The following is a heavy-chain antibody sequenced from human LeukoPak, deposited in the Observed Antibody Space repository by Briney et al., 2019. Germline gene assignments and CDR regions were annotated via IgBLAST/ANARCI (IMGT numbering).Heavy chain of an antibody. CDR3: ARGATDYFAMDV. CDR2: ITSSTSYI. CDR1: GFTFSSYS. V-gene: IGHV3-21*06. J-gene: IGHJ6*02. D-gene: IGHD5-12*01. Sequence: GGSLRLSCAASGFTFSSYSMNWVRQAPGKGLEGVSSITSSTSYIYYADSVKGRFTISRDNAKNSLYLQMNSLRAEDTAVYYCARGATDYFAMDVWGQGTTVTVSS.